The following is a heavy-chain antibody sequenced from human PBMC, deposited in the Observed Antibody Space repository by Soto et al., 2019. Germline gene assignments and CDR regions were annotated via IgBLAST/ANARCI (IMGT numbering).Heavy chain of an antibody. D-gene: IGHD2-21*02. V-gene: IGHV3-21*01. CDR3: ARAGAVTAIPHYYYYYGMDV. Sequence: GGSLRLSCAASGFTFSSYSMNWVRQAPGKGLEWVSSISSSSSYIYYADSVKGRFTISRDNAKNSLYLQMNSLRAEDTAVYYCARAGAVTAIPHYYYYYGMDVWGQGTTVTVSS. CDR2: ISSSSSYI. CDR1: GFTFSSYS. J-gene: IGHJ6*02.